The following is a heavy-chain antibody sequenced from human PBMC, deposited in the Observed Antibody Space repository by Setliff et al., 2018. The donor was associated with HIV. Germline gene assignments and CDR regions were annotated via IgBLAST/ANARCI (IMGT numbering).Heavy chain of an antibody. J-gene: IGHJ4*02. D-gene: IGHD2-21*02. CDR2: ISWDGGST. CDR1: GFTFDVYA. V-gene: IGHV3-43D*04. Sequence: GGSLRLSCAASGFTFDVYAMHWVRQAPGKGLECVSLISWDGGSTYYADSVKGRFTISRDNSKNSLFLQMHSLRSEDTAFYYCTKSTGSGVGTYYADSWGQGTLVTVSS. CDR3: TKSTGSGVGTYYADS.